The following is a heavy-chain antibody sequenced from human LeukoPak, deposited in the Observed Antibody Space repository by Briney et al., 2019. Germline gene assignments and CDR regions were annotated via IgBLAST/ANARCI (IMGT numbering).Heavy chain of an antibody. CDR1: GGSFSGYY. CDR3: ARSPFGGPLGY. Sequence: SETLSLTCAVYGGSFSGYYWSWIRQPPGKGLEWIGEINHSGSTNYNPSLKSRVTIPVDTSKNQFSLKLSSVTAADTAVYYCARSPFGGPLGYWGQGTLVTVSS. J-gene: IGHJ4*02. D-gene: IGHD4-23*01. CDR2: INHSGST. V-gene: IGHV4-34*01.